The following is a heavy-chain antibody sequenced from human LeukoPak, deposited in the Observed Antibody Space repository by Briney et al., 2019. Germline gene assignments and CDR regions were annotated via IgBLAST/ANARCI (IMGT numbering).Heavy chain of an antibody. D-gene: IGHD3-10*01. Sequence: IPSETLSLTCTVSGGSISSGSYYWNWIRQPAGKGLEWIGRIYSSGSTNYNPSLKSRVTISVDTSKNQFSLKLSSVTAADTAVYYCAREGLNMVRGVIPKEAWGWFDPWGQGTLVTVSS. CDR1: GGSISSGSYY. J-gene: IGHJ5*02. CDR2: IYSSGST. CDR3: AREGLNMVRGVIPKEAWGWFDP. V-gene: IGHV4-61*02.